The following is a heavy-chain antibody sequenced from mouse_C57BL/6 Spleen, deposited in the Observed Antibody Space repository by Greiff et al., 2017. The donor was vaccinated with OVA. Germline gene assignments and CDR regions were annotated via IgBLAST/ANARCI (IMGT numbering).Heavy chain of an antibody. J-gene: IGHJ2*01. CDR3: ANDSGNYDY. CDR2: IYPSDSET. V-gene: IGHV1-61*01. D-gene: IGHD2-1*01. Sequence: VQLQQSGAELVRPGSSVKLSCKASGYTFTSYWMDWVKQRPGQGLEWIGNIYPSDSETHYNQKFKDKATLTVDKSSSTAYMQLSSQTSEDSAVYYCANDSGNYDYWGQGTTLTVSS. CDR1: GYTFTSYW.